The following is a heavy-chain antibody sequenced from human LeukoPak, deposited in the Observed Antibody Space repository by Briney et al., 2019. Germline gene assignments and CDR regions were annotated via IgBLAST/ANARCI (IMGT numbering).Heavy chain of an antibody. CDR3: ARGWSGYAQTNWFDP. CDR1: GYIFTGYY. D-gene: IGHD3-3*01. Sequence: ASVKVSCRTCGYIFTGYYMHWAPRPRAQGLVGMGWINPNSGGTNYAQKFLDRVTMIRDTSSSTDYMELSRLRSDDTAVYYCARGWSGYAQTNWFDPWGQGTLVTVSS. V-gene: IGHV1-2*02. CDR2: INPNSGGT. J-gene: IGHJ5*02.